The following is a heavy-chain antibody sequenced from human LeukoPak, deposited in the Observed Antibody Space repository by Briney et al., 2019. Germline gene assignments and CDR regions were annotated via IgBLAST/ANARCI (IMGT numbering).Heavy chain of an antibody. J-gene: IGHJ4*02. CDR1: GGSISHYY. CDR2: IYGDGVT. D-gene: IGHD6-13*01. CDR3: ARAPAGRPATVLAAGAKHLDS. V-gene: IGHV4-59*01. Sequence: SETLSLTCTVSGGSISHYYWTWIRQSPGLGLEWIGYIYGDGVTFYNPSLKSRVTMSADASQNQFSLELNSVTAADSAVYYCARAPAGRPATVLAAGAKHLDSWGQGILVTVSS.